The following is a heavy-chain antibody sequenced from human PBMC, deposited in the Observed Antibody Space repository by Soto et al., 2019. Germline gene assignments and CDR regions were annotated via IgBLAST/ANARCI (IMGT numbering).Heavy chain of an antibody. CDR2: ISAGGDST. D-gene: IGHD3-16*01. CDR1: GFTFSTYA. CDR3: ARVGGLIDPFDY. V-gene: IGHV3-23*01. J-gene: IGHJ4*02. Sequence: EVQLLESGGDLVQPGGSLRLSCAASGFTFSTYAMSWLRQAPGKGLEWVSTISAGGDSTYYADSVKGKFTISRDNSKNTLSLQLRSLRAEDTGFYYCARVGGLIDPFDYWGQGTLVTVSS.